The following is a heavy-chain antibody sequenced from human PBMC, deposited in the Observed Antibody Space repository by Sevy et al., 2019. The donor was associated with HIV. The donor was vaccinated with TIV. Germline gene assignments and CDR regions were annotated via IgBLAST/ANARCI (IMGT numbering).Heavy chain of an antibody. CDR1: GFTFSNYW. CDR2: IKRDGSEK. V-gene: IGHV3-7*03. J-gene: IGHJ6*02. D-gene: IGHD1-26*01. CDR3: ARDCNSATCLWGLDV. Sequence: GGSLRLSCVASGFTFSNYWMSWVRQAPGKGLEWVANIKRDGSEKYYVASVKGRFTISRDNDKTSLYLQMNSLRDKDTAVYYCARDCNSATCLWGLDVWGPGTTVTVSS.